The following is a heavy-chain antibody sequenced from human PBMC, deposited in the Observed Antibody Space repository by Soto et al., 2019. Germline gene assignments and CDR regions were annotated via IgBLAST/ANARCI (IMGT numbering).Heavy chain of an antibody. CDR3: ARVGYDFWSPQYGMDV. J-gene: IGHJ6*02. Sequence: QVQLQESGPGLVKPSETLSLTCTVSGGSISSYYWSWIRQPPGKGLEWIGYIYYSGSTNYNPSLKSRVTISVDTSKNQFSLKLSSVTAADTAVYYCARVGYDFWSPQYGMDVWGQGTTVTVSS. CDR2: IYYSGST. D-gene: IGHD3-3*01. V-gene: IGHV4-59*01. CDR1: GGSISSYY.